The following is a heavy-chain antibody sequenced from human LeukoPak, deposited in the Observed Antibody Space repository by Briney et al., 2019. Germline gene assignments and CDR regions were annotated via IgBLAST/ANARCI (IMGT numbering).Heavy chain of an antibody. CDR2: IFYSGNT. D-gene: IGHD1-26*01. V-gene: IGHV4-59*11. J-gene: IGHJ4*02. Sequence: SETLSLTCTVSGDPISNHYWIWIRQPPGKGLVWIGYIFYSGNTHYNPSLKSRVTMSVDTSKNQFSLRLSSVTPADTAVYYCARDRGEGIVGTFDYWGQGTLVTVSS. CDR1: GDPISNHY. CDR3: ARDRGEGIVGTFDY.